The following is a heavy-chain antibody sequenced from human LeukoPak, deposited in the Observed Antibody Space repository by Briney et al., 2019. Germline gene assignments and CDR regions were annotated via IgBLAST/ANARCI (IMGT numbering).Heavy chain of an antibody. CDR3: ARDNPDYDYIWGSYRGGDAFDI. Sequence: GGSLRLSCAASGFTLSSFAMSWVRQAPGKGLEWVSAIVGSGASTYYADSVKGRFTISRDNSKNTLHLQMNRLRAEDTAVYYCARDNPDYDYIWGSYRGGDAFDIWGQGTMVTVSS. J-gene: IGHJ3*02. V-gene: IGHV3-23*01. D-gene: IGHD3-16*02. CDR1: GFTLSSFA. CDR2: IVGSGAST.